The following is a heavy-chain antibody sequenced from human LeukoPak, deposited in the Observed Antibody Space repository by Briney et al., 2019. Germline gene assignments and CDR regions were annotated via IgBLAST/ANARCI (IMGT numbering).Heavy chain of an antibody. D-gene: IGHD6-13*01. V-gene: IGHV3-23*01. Sequence: GGSLRLSCAASGFTFSSYAMSWVRQAPGKGLEWVSAISGSGGSTYYADSVKGRFTISRDNSKNTLYLQMNSLRAEDTAVYYCAKDKGIAAAPLDYMDVWGKGTTVTVSS. J-gene: IGHJ6*03. CDR3: AKDKGIAAAPLDYMDV. CDR1: GFTFSSYA. CDR2: ISGSGGST.